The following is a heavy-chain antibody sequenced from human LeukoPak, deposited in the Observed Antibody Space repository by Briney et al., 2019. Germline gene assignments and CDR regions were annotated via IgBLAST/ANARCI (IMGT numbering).Heavy chain of an antibody. CDR1: GGSISSGDYY. Sequence: SETLSLTCTVSGGSISSGDYYWSWIRQPPGKGLEWIGYIYYSGSTYYNPSLKSRVTISVDTSKNQFSLKLSSVTAADTAVYYCARGATAMDPCGYDYWGQGTLVTVSS. V-gene: IGHV4-30-4*01. J-gene: IGHJ4*02. CDR2: IYYSGST. D-gene: IGHD5-18*01. CDR3: ARGATAMDPCGYDY.